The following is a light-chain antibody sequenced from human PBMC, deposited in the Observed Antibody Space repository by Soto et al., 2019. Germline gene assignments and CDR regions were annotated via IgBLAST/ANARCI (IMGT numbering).Light chain of an antibody. CDR3: QQLKNYPIT. Sequence: DIQMTQSPSILSASVGDRVTITCRASQSISSWLAWYQQKPGKAPNLLIHKASHLESGVPSRFSGSGSGTDFTLTISSLQPEDFAIYFCQQLKNYPITFGQGTRLEIK. CDR1: QSISSW. CDR2: KAS. V-gene: IGKV1-5*03. J-gene: IGKJ5*01.